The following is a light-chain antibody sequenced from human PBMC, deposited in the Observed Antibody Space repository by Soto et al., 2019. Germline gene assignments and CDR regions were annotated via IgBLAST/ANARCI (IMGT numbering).Light chain of an antibody. Sequence: ENVLTQSPGTLSLSPGERATLSCRASRSVSSRYLAWYQQKPGQAPRLLTYGASSRATGIPDRFSGSGSGTDFTLTISRLEPEDFAVYYCQQYADSRTFGQGTKVDIK. V-gene: IGKV3-20*01. CDR1: RSVSSRY. CDR3: QQYADSRT. CDR2: GAS. J-gene: IGKJ1*01.